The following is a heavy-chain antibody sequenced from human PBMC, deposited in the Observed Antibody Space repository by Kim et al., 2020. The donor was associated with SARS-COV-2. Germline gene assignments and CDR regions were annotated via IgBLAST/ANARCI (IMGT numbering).Heavy chain of an antibody. CDR2: INHSGST. CDR3: AAYYYYGMDV. Sequence: SETLSLTCAVYGGSFSGYYWSWIRQPPGKGLEWIGEINHSGSTNYNPSLKSRVTISVDTSKNQFSLKLSSVTAADTAVYYCAAYYYYGMDVWGQGTTVTV. J-gene: IGHJ6*02. CDR1: GGSFSGYY. V-gene: IGHV4-34*01.